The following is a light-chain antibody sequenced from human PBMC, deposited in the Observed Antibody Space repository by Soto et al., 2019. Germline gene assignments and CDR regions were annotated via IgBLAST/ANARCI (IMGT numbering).Light chain of an antibody. Sequence: EIVMTQSPATLSVSPGERATLSCRASQSVSRNLAWYQQKPGQAPRLLIYGATTRATGIPARFSGSGSGTDFTLTISSLQSEDFAVYYCQQYGSSGTFGQGTKVDIK. CDR1: QSVSRN. J-gene: IGKJ1*01. CDR3: QQYGSSGT. CDR2: GAT. V-gene: IGKV3-15*01.